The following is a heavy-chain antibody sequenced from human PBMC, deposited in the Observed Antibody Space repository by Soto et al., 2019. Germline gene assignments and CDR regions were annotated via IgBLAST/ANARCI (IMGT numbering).Heavy chain of an antibody. J-gene: IGHJ2*01. D-gene: IGHD3-22*01. CDR3: ARVPYYYDSSGYSYWYFDL. CDR2: IKQDGSEK. Sequence: GSLRLYCAASGFTCSSYWMSWVRQAPGKGLEWVANIKQDGSEKYYVDSVKGRFTISRDNAKNSLYLQMNSLRAEDTAVYYCARVPYYYDSSGYSYWYFDLWGRGTLVTVSS. CDR1: GFTCSSYW. V-gene: IGHV3-7*03.